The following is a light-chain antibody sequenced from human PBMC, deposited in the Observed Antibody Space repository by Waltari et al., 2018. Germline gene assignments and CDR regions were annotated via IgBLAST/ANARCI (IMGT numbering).Light chain of an antibody. CDR1: SSDVGGYNY. Sequence: QSALTQPASVSGSPGQSITISCTGTSSDVGGYNYVSWYQQHPGKAPKLMICEVSNRPYGVSNRFSGSKSGNTASLTISGLQAEDEADYYCSSYTSSSTPYVFGTGTKVTVL. CDR3: SSYTSSSTPYV. J-gene: IGLJ1*01. V-gene: IGLV2-14*01. CDR2: EVS.